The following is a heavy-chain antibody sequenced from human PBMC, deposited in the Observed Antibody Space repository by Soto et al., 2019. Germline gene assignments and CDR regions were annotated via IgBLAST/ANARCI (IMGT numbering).Heavy chain of an antibody. D-gene: IGHD2-15*01. Sequence: GASVKVSCKASGYTFTSYDINCARQATGQGLEWMGWMNPNSGNTGYAQKFQGRVTMTRNTSISTAYMELSSLRSEDTAVYYCARGRCRYCSGGSCGKKCWFDPWGQGTLVTVSS. CDR1: GYTFTSYD. CDR2: MNPNSGNT. J-gene: IGHJ5*02. V-gene: IGHV1-8*01. CDR3: ARGRCRYCSGGSCGKKCWFDP.